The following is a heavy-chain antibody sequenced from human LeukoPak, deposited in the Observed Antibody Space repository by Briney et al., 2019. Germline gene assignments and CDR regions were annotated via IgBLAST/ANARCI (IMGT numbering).Heavy chain of an antibody. CDR3: AKGTVLLLRSYLFDY. V-gene: IGHV3-15*01. CDR2: IKSKTDGGTT. D-gene: IGHD1-26*01. CDR1: GFTFSNAW. Sequence: GGSLRLSCAASGFTFSNAWMSWVRQAPGKGLEWVGRIKSKTDGGTTDYAAPVKGRFTISRDDSKNTLYLQMNSLRAEDTAVYYCAKGTVLLLRSYLFDYWGQGTLVTVSS. J-gene: IGHJ4*02.